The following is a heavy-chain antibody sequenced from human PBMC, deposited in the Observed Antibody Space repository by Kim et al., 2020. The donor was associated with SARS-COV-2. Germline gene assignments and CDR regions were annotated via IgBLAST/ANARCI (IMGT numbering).Heavy chain of an antibody. V-gene: IGHV4-4*02. D-gene: IGHD2-15*01. Sequence: SETLSLTCAVSGGSISSSNWWSWVRQPPGKGLEWIGEIYHSGSTNYNPSLKSRVTISVDKSKNQFSLKLSSVTAADTAVYYCARIYCSGGSCWPNWFDPWGQGTLVTVSS. CDR1: GGSISSSNW. CDR3: ARIYCSGGSCWPNWFDP. CDR2: IYHSGST. J-gene: IGHJ5*02.